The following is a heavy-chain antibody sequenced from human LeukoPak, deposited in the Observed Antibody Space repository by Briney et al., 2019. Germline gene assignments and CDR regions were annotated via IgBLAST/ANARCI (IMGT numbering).Heavy chain of an antibody. Sequence: GGSLRLSCAASGFTFSNYWMHWVRQAPGKGLEWVAVISYDGSNKYYADSVKGRFTISRDNSKNTLYLQMNSLRAEDTAVYYCAKGGYSGPNYYYYYYMDVWGKGTTVTVSS. V-gene: IGHV3-30*18. CDR3: AKGGYSGPNYYYYYYMDV. D-gene: IGHD6-13*01. CDR1: GFTFSNYW. J-gene: IGHJ6*03. CDR2: ISYDGSNK.